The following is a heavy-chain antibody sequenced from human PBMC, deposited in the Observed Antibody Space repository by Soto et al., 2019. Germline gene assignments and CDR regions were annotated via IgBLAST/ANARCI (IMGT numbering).Heavy chain of an antibody. Sequence: QVQLQQWGAGLLKPSETLSLTCAVHGGSFRGYHWTWIRQPPGKGLEWIGEINNSGSTNDNPSLKSRVTISRYTTNNQFARGLSSVTAAYTAIYYCARGGYTIGWFRFCGQGSLVSVSS. D-gene: IGHD6-19*01. J-gene: IGHJ4*02. CDR2: INNSGST. V-gene: IGHV4-34*01. CDR3: ARGGYTIGWFRF. CDR1: GGSFRGYH.